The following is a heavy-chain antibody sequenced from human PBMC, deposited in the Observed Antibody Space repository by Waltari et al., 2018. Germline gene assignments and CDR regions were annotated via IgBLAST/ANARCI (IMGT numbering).Heavy chain of an antibody. Sequence: EVQLVPSGAEVKKPGESLKLSCQGSGSSFPSYWIGWVRPMPGKGLEWMGIIYPGDPDTRYSPSFQGQVTISADKSISTAYLQWSSLKASDTAMYYCARRLESPKASFDYWGQGTLVTVSS. CDR3: ARRLESPKASFDY. CDR2: IYPGDPDT. CDR1: GSSFPSYW. V-gene: IGHV5-51*03. J-gene: IGHJ4*02.